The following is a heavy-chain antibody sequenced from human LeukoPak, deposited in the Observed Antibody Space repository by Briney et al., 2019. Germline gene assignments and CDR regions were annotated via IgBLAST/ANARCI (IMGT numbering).Heavy chain of an antibody. D-gene: IGHD3-22*01. CDR3: ARVARNYYDSSGYSENFDY. Sequence: ASVKVSCKASGGTFSSYAISWVRQAPGQGLEWMGGIIPIFGTANYAQKFQGRVTITADESTSTAYMELSSLRSEDTAVYYCARVARNYYDSSGYSENFDYWGQGTLVTVSS. J-gene: IGHJ4*02. CDR1: GGTFSSYA. CDR2: IIPIFGTA. V-gene: IGHV1-69*01.